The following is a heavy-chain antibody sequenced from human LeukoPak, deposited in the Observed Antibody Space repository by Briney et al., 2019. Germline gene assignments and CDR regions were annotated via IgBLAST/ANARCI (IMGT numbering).Heavy chain of an antibody. CDR3: AKESATFHFDC. V-gene: IGHV3-23*01. CDR1: GFTFGSYA. J-gene: IGHJ4*02. CDR2: ISGSGATI. D-gene: IGHD3-3*01. Sequence: AGGSLRFSCAAAGFTFGSYAMSWVRQAPGKGLEWVSAISGSGATIYYADYVKGRFTISRDNSKNTLFLQMNTLRAEDTAVYYCAKESATFHFDCWVQGTLVSVSS.